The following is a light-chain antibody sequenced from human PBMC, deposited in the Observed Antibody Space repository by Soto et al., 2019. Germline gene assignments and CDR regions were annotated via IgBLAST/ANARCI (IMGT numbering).Light chain of an antibody. J-gene: IGKJ2*01. CDR1: QTIRSW. CDR2: DAS. CDR3: QQYRSYLYT. Sequence: DIQMTQSPSSLSASVGDRVTITCRASQTIRSWLAWYQQKPGKPPKLLIYDASSLESGVPSRFSGSGSGTEFTLTISSLQPDDFATYYCQQYRSYLYTFGQGTKLEIK. V-gene: IGKV1-5*01.